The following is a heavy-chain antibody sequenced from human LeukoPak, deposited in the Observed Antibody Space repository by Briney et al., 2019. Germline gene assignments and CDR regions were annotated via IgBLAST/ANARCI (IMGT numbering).Heavy chain of an antibody. J-gene: IGHJ4*02. CDR3: ASLNNYVPVY. Sequence: SETLSLTCAVSGYSISSGFYWGWIRQPPGKGLEWIGNIYHSGSNYYNPSLKSRVTLSVDTSKNQFSMQLSSVTAADKAVYYCASLNNYVPVYWGKGTLVTVCS. CDR1: GYSISSGFY. D-gene: IGHD4-11*01. CDR2: IYHSGSN. V-gene: IGHV4-38-2*01.